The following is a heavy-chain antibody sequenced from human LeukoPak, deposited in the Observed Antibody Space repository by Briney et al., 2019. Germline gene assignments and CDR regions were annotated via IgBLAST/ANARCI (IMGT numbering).Heavy chain of an antibody. Sequence: GGSLRLSCAASGFTFSGSAMHWVRQASGKGLEWVGRIRSKANSYATAYAASVKGRFTISRDDSKNTAYLQMNSLRAEDTAVYYCARLYGDEPLPDWGQGTLVTVSS. V-gene: IGHV3-73*01. CDR3: ARLYGDEPLPD. CDR1: GFTFSGSA. J-gene: IGHJ4*02. D-gene: IGHD4-17*01. CDR2: IRSKANSYAT.